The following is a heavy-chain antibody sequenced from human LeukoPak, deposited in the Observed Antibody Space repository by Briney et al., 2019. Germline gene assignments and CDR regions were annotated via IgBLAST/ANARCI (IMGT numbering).Heavy chain of an antibody. CDR2: IYSGGST. D-gene: IGHD1-20*01. J-gene: IGHJ4*02. CDR1: GLTVSSNY. CDR3: ASITRPHYYFDY. Sequence: GGSLRLSCAASGLTVSSNYMSWVRQAPGKGLEWVSVIYSGGSTYYADSVKGRFTISRDNSKNTLYLQMNSLRAEDTAVYYCASITRPHYYFDYWGQGTLVTVSS. V-gene: IGHV3-53*01.